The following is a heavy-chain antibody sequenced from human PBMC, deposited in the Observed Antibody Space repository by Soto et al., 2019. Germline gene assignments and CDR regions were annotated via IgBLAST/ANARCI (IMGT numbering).Heavy chain of an antibody. J-gene: IGHJ4*01. CDR3: ATMAGTYPY. CDR2: IDPDGSDT. CDR1: GFAFSRSP. V-gene: IGHV3-74*01. D-gene: IGHD1-26*01. Sequence: GWSLTLACAASGFAFSRSPIHWVRQARGEGLVCVSRIDPDGSDTTYADSVKGRFTISRDNAKNIVYLQMSSLRAEDTALYYCATMAGTYPYWYHGTLVTVS.